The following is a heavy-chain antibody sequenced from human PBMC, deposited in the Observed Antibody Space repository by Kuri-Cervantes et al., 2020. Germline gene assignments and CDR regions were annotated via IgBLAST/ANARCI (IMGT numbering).Heavy chain of an antibody. Sequence: SGPTLVKPTQTLTLTCTFSGFSLSSNGVGVGWIRQPPGKALEWLAVIYWDDDKRYSPSLMTRLTITMDTSKDHVVLTMTNVDPMDTATYYCAHRRRASSSWTDFDYWGQGTLVTVSS. CDR3: AHRRRASSSWTDFDY. D-gene: IGHD6-13*01. J-gene: IGHJ4*02. CDR1: GFSLSSNGVG. CDR2: IYWDDDK. V-gene: IGHV2-5*02.